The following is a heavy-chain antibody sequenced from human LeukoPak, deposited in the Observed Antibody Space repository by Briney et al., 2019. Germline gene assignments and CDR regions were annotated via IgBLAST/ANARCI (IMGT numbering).Heavy chain of an antibody. D-gene: IGHD4-11*01. Sequence: PSETLSLTCAVSGGSVSSGTYYWSWIRQPPGKGLEWIGYIYYSGSTNYNPSLKSRVTISVDTSKNQFSLKLSSVTAADTAVYYCARDRVRGNSNPFFDYWGQGTLVTVSS. CDR1: GGSVSSGTYY. V-gene: IGHV4-61*01. CDR3: ARDRVRGNSNPFFDY. CDR2: IYYSGST. J-gene: IGHJ4*02.